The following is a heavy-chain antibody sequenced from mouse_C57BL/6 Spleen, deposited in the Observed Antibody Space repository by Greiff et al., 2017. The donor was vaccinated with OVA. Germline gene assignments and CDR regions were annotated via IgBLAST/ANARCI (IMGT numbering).Heavy chain of an antibody. CDR1: GYTFTDYN. Sequence: VQLKQSGPELVKPGASVKMSCKASGYTFTDYNMHWVKQSHGKSLEWIGYINPNNGGTSYNQKFKGKATLTVNKSSSTAYMELRSLTSEDSAVYYCARIYDGYYGETWFAYWGQGTLVTVSA. CDR3: ARIYDGYYGETWFAY. D-gene: IGHD2-3*01. V-gene: IGHV1-22*01. J-gene: IGHJ3*01. CDR2: INPNNGGT.